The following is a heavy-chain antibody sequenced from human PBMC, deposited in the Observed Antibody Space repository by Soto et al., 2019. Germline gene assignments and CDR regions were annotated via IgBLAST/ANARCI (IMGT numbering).Heavy chain of an antibody. CDR1: GFICRAYA. CDR3: AKDLRPDGRYDLDY. Sequence: EVQLLESGGGLAQPGGSLRLSCAASGFICRAYALNWVRQAPGKGLEWVSVMVGDGSSSDYADSVRGRFTISRDNSKNTLYLQMNNLRAEDTAVYYCAKDLRPDGRYDLDYWGQGTLVTVSS. D-gene: IGHD1-26*01. J-gene: IGHJ4*02. V-gene: IGHV3-23*01. CDR2: MVGDGSSS.